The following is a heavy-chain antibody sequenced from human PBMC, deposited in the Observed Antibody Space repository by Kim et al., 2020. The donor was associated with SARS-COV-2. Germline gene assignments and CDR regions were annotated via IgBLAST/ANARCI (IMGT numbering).Heavy chain of an antibody. Sequence: SETLSLTCAVYGGSFSGYYWSWIRQPPGKGLEWIGEINHSGSTNYNPSLKSRVTISVDTSKNQFSLKLSSVTAADTAVYYCARVLAVTTLTISGYYYYGMDVWGQGTTVTVSS. CDR1: GGSFSGYY. J-gene: IGHJ6*02. V-gene: IGHV4-34*01. CDR3: ARVLAVTTLTISGYYYYGMDV. CDR2: INHSGST. D-gene: IGHD4-17*01.